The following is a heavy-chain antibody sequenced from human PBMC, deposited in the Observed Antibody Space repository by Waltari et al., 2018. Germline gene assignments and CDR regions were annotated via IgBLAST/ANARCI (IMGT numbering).Heavy chain of an antibody. D-gene: IGHD2-15*01. CDR1: GYTFTGYY. J-gene: IGHJ6*02. CDR2: INPNSGGT. Sequence: QVQLVQSGAEVKKPGASVKVSCKASGYTFTGYYMHWVRQAPGQGLEWMGWINPNSGGTNYAQKFQGWVTMTRDTSISTAYMELSRLRSDDTAVYYCARDLPYCSGGSCYSGYYYGMDVWGQGTTVTVSS. CDR3: ARDLPYCSGGSCYSGYYYGMDV. V-gene: IGHV1-2*04.